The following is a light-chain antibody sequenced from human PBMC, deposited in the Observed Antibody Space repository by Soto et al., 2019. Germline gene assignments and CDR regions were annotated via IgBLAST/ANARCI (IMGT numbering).Light chain of an antibody. CDR2: VAS. V-gene: IGKV3-20*01. J-gene: IGKJ1*01. CDR3: QHYDSARWT. CDR1: QSVSSTY. Sequence: EIVLTQSPGTLSFSPGERATLSCRASQSVSSTYLTWYHQKPGQAPRLLIYVASRRATGIPDRFSGSGSGTDFSLTISRLEPEDFAVYYCQHYDSARWTFGLGTKVDIK.